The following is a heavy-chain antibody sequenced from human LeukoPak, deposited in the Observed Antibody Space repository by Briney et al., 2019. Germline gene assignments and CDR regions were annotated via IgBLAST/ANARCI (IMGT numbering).Heavy chain of an antibody. D-gene: IGHD4-11*01. CDR3: ARDGGPDYSNYDYYYYMDV. J-gene: IGHJ6*03. CDR2: IYTSGST. CDR1: GGSISRYY. V-gene: IGHV4-4*07. Sequence: SETLSLTCTVSGGSISRYYWSWIRQPAGKGLEWIGRIYTSGSTNYNPSLKSRVTMSVDTSKNQFSLKLSSVTAADTAVYYCARDGGPDYSNYDYYYYMDVWGKGTTVTVSS.